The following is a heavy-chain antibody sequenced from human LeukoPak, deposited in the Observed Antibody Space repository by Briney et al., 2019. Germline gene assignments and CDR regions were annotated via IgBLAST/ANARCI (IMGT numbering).Heavy chain of an antibody. CDR1: GFTFSGYG. J-gene: IGHJ6*03. CDR2: IRSDGSVK. CDR3: ARISSDWPHYYMDV. V-gene: IGHV3-30*02. Sequence: GGSLRLSCAASGFTFSGYGIYWVRQAPGKGLEWVSFIRSDGSVKYYADSVRGRFTISRDNSKNTLYLQMNSLRAEDTAVYYCARISSDWPHYYMDVWGKGTTVTVSS. D-gene: IGHD6-19*01.